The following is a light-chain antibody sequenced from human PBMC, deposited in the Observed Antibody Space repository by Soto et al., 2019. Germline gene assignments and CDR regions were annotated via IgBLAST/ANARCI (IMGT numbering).Light chain of an antibody. CDR3: TSYTSSSTVV. Sequence: QSALTQPASVSGSPGQSITISCTGTSSDVGGYNYVSWYQQHPGKAPKLMIYEVSNRPSGVSNRFSGSRSGTTASLTISGLHADDADEYYCTSYTSSSTVVFGTGTKLTVL. V-gene: IGLV2-14*01. J-gene: IGLJ1*01. CDR2: EVS. CDR1: SSDVGGYNY.